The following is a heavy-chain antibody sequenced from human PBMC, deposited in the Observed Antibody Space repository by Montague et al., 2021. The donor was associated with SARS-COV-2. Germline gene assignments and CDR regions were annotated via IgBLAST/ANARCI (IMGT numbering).Heavy chain of an antibody. CDR2: IYYSGST. CDR3: ARTRVCGRYYSGNYYYHYDMDV. CDR1: GDSISSDY. Sequence: SETLSLTCTVSGDSISSDYWSWIRQSPGKGLEWIGYIYYSGSTNYNPSLKSRVTISIDTSKNQFSLKLNSVTAADTAVFYCARTRVCGRYYSGNYYYHYDMDVWGQGTLVSVSS. D-gene: IGHD1-26*01. J-gene: IGHJ6*02. V-gene: IGHV4-59*08.